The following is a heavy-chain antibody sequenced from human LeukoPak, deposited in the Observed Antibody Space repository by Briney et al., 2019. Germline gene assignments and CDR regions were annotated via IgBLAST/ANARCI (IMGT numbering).Heavy chain of an antibody. CDR3: AKVLGDHYYDSSGYSPLIY. CDR1: GFTFSSYG. CDR2: ISYDGSNK. D-gene: IGHD3-22*01. V-gene: IGHV3-30*18. J-gene: IGHJ4*02. Sequence: GRSLRLSCAASGFTFSSYGMHWVRQAPGKGLEWVAVISYDGSNKYYADSVKGRFTISRDNSKNTLYLQMNSLRAEDTAVYYCAKVLGDHYYDSSGYSPLIYWGQGTLVTVSS.